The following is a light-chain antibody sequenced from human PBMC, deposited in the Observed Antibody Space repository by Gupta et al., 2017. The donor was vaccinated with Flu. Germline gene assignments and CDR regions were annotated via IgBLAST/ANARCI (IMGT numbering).Light chain of an antibody. V-gene: IGLV2-14*01. CDR3: SFYKSPDTFYV. Sequence: QSALTQPASVSGSPGQSIQISCAGSSSDVGRSDSVSWYRQEPATATELIIYDVGSRPSGVSSRLASSTSGNTAHLTISGLQAEEETDYYSSFYKSPDTFYVFGTGTKVTVL. CDR1: SSDVGRSDS. CDR2: DVG. J-gene: IGLJ1*01.